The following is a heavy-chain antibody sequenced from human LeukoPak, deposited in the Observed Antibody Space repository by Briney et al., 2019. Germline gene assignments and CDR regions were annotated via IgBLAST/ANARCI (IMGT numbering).Heavy chain of an antibody. Sequence: GGSLRLSCAASGFTFSSYATHWVRQAPGKGLEWVAVISYDGSNKYYADSVKGRFTISRDNSKNTLYLQMNSLRAEDTAVYYCARTSWFGELDYFDYWGQGTLVTVSS. D-gene: IGHD3-10*01. J-gene: IGHJ4*02. CDR1: GFTFSSYA. CDR2: ISYDGSNK. CDR3: ARTSWFGELDYFDY. V-gene: IGHV3-30*04.